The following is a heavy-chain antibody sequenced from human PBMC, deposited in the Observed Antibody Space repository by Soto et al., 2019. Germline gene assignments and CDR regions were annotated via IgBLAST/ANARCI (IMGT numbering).Heavy chain of an antibody. CDR3: AKDLWDCSSTSCYFNY. CDR2: ISGSGGST. CDR1: GFTFSSYA. D-gene: IGHD2-2*01. J-gene: IGHJ4*02. V-gene: IGHV3-23*01. Sequence: GGSLRLSCAASGFTFSSYAMSWVRQAPGKGLEWVSAISGSGGSTYYADSVKGRFTTSRDNSKNTLYLQMNSLRAEDTAVYYCAKDLWDCSSTSCYFNYWGQGTLVTVSS.